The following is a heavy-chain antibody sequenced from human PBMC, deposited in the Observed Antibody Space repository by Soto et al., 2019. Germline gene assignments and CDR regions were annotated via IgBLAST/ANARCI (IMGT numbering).Heavy chain of an antibody. J-gene: IGHJ6*02. V-gene: IGHV4-34*01. D-gene: IGHD3-3*01. CDR3: ARARFSQWSQDYYGLDV. Sequence: LPVGSLSTYFWTWIRQPPGKGLEWIGEINHSGSPNYSPSLRGRVTISLDTSKKQFSLNLSSVTAADTAVYFCARARFSQWSQDYYGLDVWGQGTTVTVSS. CDR1: VGSLSTYF. CDR2: INHSGSP.